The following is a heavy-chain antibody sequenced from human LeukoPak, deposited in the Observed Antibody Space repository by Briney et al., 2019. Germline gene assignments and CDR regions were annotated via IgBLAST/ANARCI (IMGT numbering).Heavy chain of an antibody. CDR1: GGSFSGYY. CDR3: ARVYGSGYFDL. J-gene: IGHJ2*01. CDR2: INHSGST. Sequence: PSETLSLTCAVYGGSFSGYYWSWSRQPTGKGLEWIGEINHSGSTNYNPSLKSRVTISVDTSKNQFSLKLSSVTAADTAVYYCARVYGSGYFDLWGRGTLVTVSS. D-gene: IGHD4-17*01. V-gene: IGHV4-34*01.